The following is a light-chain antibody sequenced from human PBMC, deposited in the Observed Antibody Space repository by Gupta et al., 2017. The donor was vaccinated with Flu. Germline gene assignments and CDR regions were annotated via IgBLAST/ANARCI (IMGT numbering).Light chain of an antibody. J-gene: IGLJ3*02. CDR2: EDT. CDR1: KLGDKY. Sequence: SYELTQPPSVSVSPGQTASITCSGDKLGDKYACWYQQKPGQSPVLAIHEDTKRPSGIPERFSGSNSGNTATLTISGAQAMDEADYYCQAWDSTTFWVFGGGTKLTVL. V-gene: IGLV3-1*01. CDR3: QAWDSTTFWV.